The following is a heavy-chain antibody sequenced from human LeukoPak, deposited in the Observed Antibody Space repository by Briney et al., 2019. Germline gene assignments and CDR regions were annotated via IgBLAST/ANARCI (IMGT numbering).Heavy chain of an antibody. J-gene: IGHJ5*02. CDR3: ARSGIQLWLEPWFDP. V-gene: IGHV1-18*04. Sequence: ASVKVSCKASGYTFTGYYMHWVRQAPGQGLEWMGWISAYNGNTNYAQKLQGRVTMTTDTSTSTAYMELRSLRSDDTAVYYCARSGIQLWLEPWFDPWGQGTLVTVSS. D-gene: IGHD5-18*01. CDR2: ISAYNGNT. CDR1: GYTFTGYY.